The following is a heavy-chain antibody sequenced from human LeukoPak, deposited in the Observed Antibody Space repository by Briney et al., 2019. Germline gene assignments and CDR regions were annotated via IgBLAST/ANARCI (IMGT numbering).Heavy chain of an antibody. J-gene: IGHJ4*02. V-gene: IGHV1-69*13. CDR1: GYTFTGYY. Sequence: GASVKVSCKASGYTFTGYYMHWVRQAPGQGLEWMGGIIPMFNMTTQAQNFTGRVTFTADESTATAYMALRSLRSEDTAMYYCAREMGSLEVWGQGTLVIVSS. CDR3: AREMGSLEV. CDR2: IIPMFNMT. D-gene: IGHD3-16*01.